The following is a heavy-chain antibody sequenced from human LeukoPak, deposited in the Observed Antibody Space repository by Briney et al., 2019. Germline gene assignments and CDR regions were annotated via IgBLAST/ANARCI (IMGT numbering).Heavy chain of an antibody. Sequence: PGGSLRLSCAASGFTFSSYSMNWVRQAPGKGLEWVSSISSSSYIYYADSVKGRFTISRDNAKNSLYLQMNSLRAEDTAVYYCARDPRPVDTALVNWFDPWGQGTLVTVSS. CDR3: ARDPRPVDTALVNWFDP. D-gene: IGHD5-18*01. J-gene: IGHJ5*02. CDR1: GFTFSSYS. V-gene: IGHV3-21*01. CDR2: ISSSSYI.